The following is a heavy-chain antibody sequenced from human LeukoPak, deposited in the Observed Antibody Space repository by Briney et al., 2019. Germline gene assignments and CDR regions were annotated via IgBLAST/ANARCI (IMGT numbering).Heavy chain of an antibody. D-gene: IGHD2-15*01. CDR3: ARRVAIKPRYYFDY. J-gene: IGHJ4*02. CDR2: VYYTGNT. CDR1: GGSISNYY. V-gene: IGHV4-59*08. Sequence: SETLSLTCTVSGGSISNYYWSWIRQPPGKGLEWIGYVYYTGNTNHNPSLQSRVTISVDTSKNQFSLKLSSVTAADTAVYFCARRVAIKPRYYFDYWGQGSLVTVSS.